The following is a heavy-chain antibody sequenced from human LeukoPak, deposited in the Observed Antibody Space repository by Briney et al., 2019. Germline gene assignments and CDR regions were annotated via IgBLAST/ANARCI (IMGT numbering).Heavy chain of an antibody. CDR3: ARGPYSGSATYYNDH. V-gene: IGHV3-74*01. CDR2: INIDGSPT. D-gene: IGHD3-10*01. J-gene: IGHJ5*02. CDR1: GFTLSRYW. Sequence: GGSLRLSCAASGFTLSRYWMNWLRQGPGKGLVWGSRINIDGSPTSYAEAVKGPFTISRANAKNTLYPQMNRLRAEDTAVYYCARGPYSGSATYYNDHWGQGTLVTVSS.